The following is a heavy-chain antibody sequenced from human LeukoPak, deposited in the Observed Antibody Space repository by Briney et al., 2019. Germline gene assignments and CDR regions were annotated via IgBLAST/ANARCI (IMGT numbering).Heavy chain of an antibody. Sequence: SETLSLTCTVSGGSISSGSYYWSWIRQPAGKGLEWIGRIYTSGSTNYNPSLKSRVTISVDTSKNQFSLKLSSVTAVDTAVYYCARDLYGDYGTFRRFGRFDPWGQGTLVTVSS. CDR2: IYTSGST. J-gene: IGHJ5*02. CDR3: ARDLYGDYGTFRRFGRFDP. D-gene: IGHD4-17*01. CDR1: GGSISSGSYY. V-gene: IGHV4-61*02.